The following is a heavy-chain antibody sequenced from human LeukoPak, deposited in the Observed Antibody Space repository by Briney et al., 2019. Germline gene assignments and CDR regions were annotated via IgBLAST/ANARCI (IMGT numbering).Heavy chain of an antibody. CDR3: ARAGVVVVPAANFDY. V-gene: IGHV3-30-3*01. J-gene: IGHJ4*02. CDR1: GFTFSSYA. Sequence: GGSLRLSCAASGFTFSSYAMHWVRQAPGKGLEWVAVISYDGSNKYYADSVKGRFTISRDNSKNTLYLQMNSLRAEDTAVYYCARAGVVVVPAANFDYWGQGTLVTVSS. D-gene: IGHD2-2*01. CDR2: ISYDGSNK.